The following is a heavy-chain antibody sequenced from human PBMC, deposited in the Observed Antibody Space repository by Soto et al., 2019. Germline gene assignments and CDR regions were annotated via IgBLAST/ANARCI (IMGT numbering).Heavy chain of an antibody. V-gene: IGHV5-51*03. CDR2: IYPGDSDT. CDR1: GYSFTSYW. J-gene: IGHJ3*02. CDR3: ARGYCSSTSCYVGFDAFDI. D-gene: IGHD2-2*01. Sequence: EVQLVQSGAEVKKPGESLKISCKGSGYSFTSYWIGWVRQMPGKGLEWMGIIYPGDSDTRYSPSFQGQVTISADKSISTAYLQGSSLKASDTAMYYCARGYCSSTSCYVGFDAFDIWGQGTMVTVSS.